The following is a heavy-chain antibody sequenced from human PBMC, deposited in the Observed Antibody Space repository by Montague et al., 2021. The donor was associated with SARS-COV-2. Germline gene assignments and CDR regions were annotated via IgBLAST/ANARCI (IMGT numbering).Heavy chain of an antibody. J-gene: IGHJ4*02. Sequence: SETLSLTCTVSGGSISSSSYYWGWIRQPPGKGLEWIGSIYYSRSTYYSPSLKSRVTISVDTSKNQFSLKLSSVTAADTAVYYCVEIVGAADYWGQGTLVTVSS. V-gene: IGHV4-39*01. D-gene: IGHD1-26*01. CDR1: GGSISSSSYY. CDR3: VEIVGAADY. CDR2: IYYSRST.